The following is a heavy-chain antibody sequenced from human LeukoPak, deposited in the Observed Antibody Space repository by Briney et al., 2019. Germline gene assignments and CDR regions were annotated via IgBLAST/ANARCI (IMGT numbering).Heavy chain of an antibody. D-gene: IGHD5-18*01. CDR3: ASGYSYGYDY. V-gene: IGHV4-30-2*01. J-gene: IGHJ4*02. CDR1: GGSTSSGGYS. Sequence: SQTLSLTCAVSGGSTSSGGYSWSWIRQPPGKGLEWIGYIYHSGSTYYSPSLKSRVTISVDRSKNQFSLKLSSVTAADTAVYYCASGYSYGYDYWGQGTLVTVSS. CDR2: IYHSGST.